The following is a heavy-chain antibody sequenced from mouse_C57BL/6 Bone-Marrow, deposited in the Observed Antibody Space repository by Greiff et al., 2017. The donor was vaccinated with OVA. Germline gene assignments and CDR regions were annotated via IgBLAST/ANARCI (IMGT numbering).Heavy chain of an antibody. D-gene: IGHD2-13*01. Sequence: QVQLQQPGAELVKPGASVKLSCKASGYTFTSYWMHWVKQRPGQGLEWIGMIHPNSGSTNYNEKFKSKATLTVDKSSSTAYLQLSSLTSEDTAIYYCARGDASWFAYWGQGTLVTVSA. V-gene: IGHV1-64*01. CDR3: ARGDASWFAY. J-gene: IGHJ3*01. CDR1: GYTFTSYW. CDR2: IHPNSGST.